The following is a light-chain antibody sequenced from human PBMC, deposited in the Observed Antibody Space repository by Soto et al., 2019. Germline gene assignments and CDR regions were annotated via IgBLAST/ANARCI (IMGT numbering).Light chain of an antibody. Sequence: EVLLTQSPATLSLSPGERATLSCRASESIGNYLAWYQQKLGQAHTLLIYDASHRAIGIPGRFSGDGSGTDFTLPISSLEPEDFAVYYWQWRSDWPPRLTFGGGTQVEIK. CDR3: QWRSDWPPRLT. CDR1: ESIGNY. CDR2: DAS. V-gene: IGKV3-11*01. J-gene: IGKJ4*01.